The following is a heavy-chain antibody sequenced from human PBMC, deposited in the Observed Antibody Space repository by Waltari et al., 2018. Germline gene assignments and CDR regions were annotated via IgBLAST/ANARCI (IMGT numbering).Heavy chain of an antibody. CDR3: ARDRGRGLYLDT. J-gene: IGHJ4*02. D-gene: IGHD1-1*01. Sequence: QLQLQVSGPGMVMPSGTLCPFCAVSGDFMSPSEYWSLVRQPPGKGLEWIGQVRGDGKTNYNPSFASRVTMSLDTSTYHFALKLTSATAADTALYYCARDRGRGLYLDTWGQGTLVTVSP. CDR1: GDFMSPSEY. V-gene: IGHV4-4*02. CDR2: VRGDGKT.